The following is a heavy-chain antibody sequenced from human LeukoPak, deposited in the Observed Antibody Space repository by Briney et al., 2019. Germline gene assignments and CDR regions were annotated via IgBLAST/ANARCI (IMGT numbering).Heavy chain of an antibody. J-gene: IGHJ4*02. V-gene: IGHV3-7*01. D-gene: IGHD2-21*01. CDR2: IKQDATEK. CDR1: GFTFSNYW. CDR3: ARDRLFLDY. Sequence: PGGSLRLSCTASGFTFSNYWFNWVRQAPGKGLEWVANIKQDATEKYYVDSVKGRFTISRDNAKNSLYLQMNSLRAEDTAVYYCARDRLFLDYWGQGTLVTVSS.